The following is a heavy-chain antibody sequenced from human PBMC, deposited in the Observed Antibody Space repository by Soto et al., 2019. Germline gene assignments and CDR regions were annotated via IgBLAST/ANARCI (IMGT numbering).Heavy chain of an antibody. V-gene: IGHV4-4*02. J-gene: IGHJ4*02. CDR3: ARGPHYYDILTGYQVNPSPFDY. CDR2: IYHSGST. D-gene: IGHD3-9*01. Sequence: SETLSLTCAVSGGSISSSNWWSWVRQLPGKGLEWIGEIYHSGSTNYTPSLKSRVTISVDKSKNQFSLKLSSVTAADTAVYYCARGPHYYDILTGYQVNPSPFDYWGQG. CDR1: GGSISSSNW.